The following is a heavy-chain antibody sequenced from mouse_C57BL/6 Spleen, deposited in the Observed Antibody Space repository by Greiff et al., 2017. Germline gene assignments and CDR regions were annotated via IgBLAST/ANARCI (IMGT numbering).Heavy chain of an antibody. J-gene: IGHJ2*01. CDR2: IYPGDGDT. CDR3: ARSGSLTGKNY. Sequence: QVQLQQSGAELVKPGASVKISCKASGYAFSSYWMNWVKQRPGKGLEWIGQIYPGDGDTNYNGKFKGKATLTADKSSSTAYMQLSSLTSEDAAVYFCARSGSLTGKNYWGQGTTLTVSS. CDR1: GYAFSSYW. V-gene: IGHV1-80*01. D-gene: IGHD4-1*01.